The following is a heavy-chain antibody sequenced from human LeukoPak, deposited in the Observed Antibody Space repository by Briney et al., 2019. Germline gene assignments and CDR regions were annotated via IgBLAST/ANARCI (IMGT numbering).Heavy chain of an antibody. J-gene: IGHJ6*03. Sequence: GASVKVSCKASGYTFTSYHMHWVRQAPGQGLEWMGIINPSGGTTNYAQKLQGRVTMTTDTSTSTAYMELRSLRSDDTAVYYCARTTEGYCSSTSCYEFYYYYYMDVWGKGTTVTISS. V-gene: IGHV1-46*01. D-gene: IGHD2-2*01. CDR1: GYTFTSYH. CDR3: ARTTEGYCSSTSCYEFYYYYYMDV. CDR2: INPSGGTT.